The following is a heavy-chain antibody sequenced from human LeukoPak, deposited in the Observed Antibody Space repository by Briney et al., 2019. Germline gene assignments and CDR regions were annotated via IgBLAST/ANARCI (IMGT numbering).Heavy chain of an antibody. V-gene: IGHV3-21*01. CDR2: ISSSSSYI. Sequence: PGGSLRLSCAASGFTFSSYTMNWVRQAPGKGLEWVSSISSSSSYIYYADSVKGRFTISRDNAKNSLYLQLNNLRAEDTAVYYCARDEDIVVVPADLDYWGQGTLVTVSS. CDR1: GFTFSSYT. CDR3: ARDEDIVVVPADLDY. D-gene: IGHD2-2*01. J-gene: IGHJ4*02.